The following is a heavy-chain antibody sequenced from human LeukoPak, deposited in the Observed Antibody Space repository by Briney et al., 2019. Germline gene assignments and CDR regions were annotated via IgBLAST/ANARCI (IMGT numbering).Heavy chain of an antibody. CDR2: MNPNSGNT. CDR1: GYTFTSYD. J-gene: IGHJ4*02. V-gene: IGHV1-8*01. Sequence: ASVKVSCKASGYTFTSYDINWLRQATGQALEWMGWMNPNSGNTGYAQKFQGRVTMTRNTSISTAYMELSSLRSEDTAVYYCARGGRTREWLSFYWGQGTLVTVSS. CDR3: ARGGRTREWLSFY. D-gene: IGHD3-3*01.